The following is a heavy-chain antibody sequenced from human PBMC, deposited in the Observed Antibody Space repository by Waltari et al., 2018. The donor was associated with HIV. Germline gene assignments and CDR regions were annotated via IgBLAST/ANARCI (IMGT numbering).Heavy chain of an antibody. J-gene: IGHJ4*02. D-gene: IGHD2-15*01. CDR3: ARDICNGGSCYSYYFDY. CDR2: INPDNGGT. CDR1: GYTFTGHY. V-gene: IGHV1-2*02. Sequence: QVQLVQSGAEVKKPGASVKISCKAPGYTFTGHYMHWVRQAPGQGLEWMGWINPDNGGTKYAQKFQGRVTMTRDTSISTAYMELSRLRSDDTAVYYCARDICNGGSCYSYYFDYWGQGTLVTVSS.